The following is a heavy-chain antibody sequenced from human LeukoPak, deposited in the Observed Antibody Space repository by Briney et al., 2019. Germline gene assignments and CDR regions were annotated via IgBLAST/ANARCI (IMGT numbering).Heavy chain of an antibody. CDR1: GFTFNYFW. Sequence: GGSLRLSCAASGFTFNYFWMHWVRQVPGKGLVRVAGINNDGTATYYADSVKGRFTISRDNAKNTVYLQMNGLRAEDTTVYYCATVSEYWGQGTLVTVSS. J-gene: IGHJ4*02. V-gene: IGHV3-74*01. CDR2: INNDGTAT. CDR3: ATVSEY.